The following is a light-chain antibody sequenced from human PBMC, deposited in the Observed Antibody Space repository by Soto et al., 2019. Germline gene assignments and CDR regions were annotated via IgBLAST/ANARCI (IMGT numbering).Light chain of an antibody. Sequence: EIVLTQSPATLSLSPGERATLSCRASQSVSSNLAWYQQKPGQAPRLLIYGASTRATGIPARFSGSGSGTDFTLEISRVETDDVGIYYCMQSTQLPPTFGQGTRLEIK. CDR1: QSVSSN. V-gene: IGKV3-11*01. J-gene: IGKJ5*01. CDR3: MQSTQLPPT. CDR2: GAS.